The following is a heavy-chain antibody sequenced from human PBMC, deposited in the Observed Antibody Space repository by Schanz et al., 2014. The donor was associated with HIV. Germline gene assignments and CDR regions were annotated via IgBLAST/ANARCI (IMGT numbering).Heavy chain of an antibody. D-gene: IGHD6-13*01. CDR2: IYTSGGT. CDR3: SGGSSWSSEFES. V-gene: IGHV4-4*07. CDR1: GGPISSYY. J-gene: IGHJ4*02. Sequence: QVQLQESGPGLVKPSETLSLTCTVSGGPISSYYWTWIRQPAGKGLEWIGRIYTSGGTNYNPSLKSRVTMSVDTPKNHFSLKLSSVTAADTAVYYCSGGSSWSSEFESWGQGTLVTVSS.